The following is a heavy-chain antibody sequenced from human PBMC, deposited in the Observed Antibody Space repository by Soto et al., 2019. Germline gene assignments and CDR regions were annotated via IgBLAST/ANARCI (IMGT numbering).Heavy chain of an antibody. CDR1: GFTFSSYA. V-gene: IGHV3-23*01. D-gene: IGHD3-9*01. J-gene: IGHJ4*02. CDR2: ISGSGGST. Sequence: GGSLRLSCAASGFTFSSYAMSWVRQAPGKGLEWVSAISGSGGSTYYADSVKGRFTISRDNSKNTLYLQMNSLRAEDPAVYSFATTPVLRYFDWLLPDYWGQGTLVTVSS. CDR3: ATTPVLRYFDWLLPDY.